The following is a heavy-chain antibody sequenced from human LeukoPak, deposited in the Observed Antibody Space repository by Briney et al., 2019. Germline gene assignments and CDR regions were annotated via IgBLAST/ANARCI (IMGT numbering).Heavy chain of an antibody. J-gene: IGHJ4*02. CDR1: GFTFSDYY. Sequence: PGGSLRLSCAASGFTFSDYYMSWIRQAPGKGLEWVSYISSCSSYTNYADSVKGRFTISRDNAKNSLYLQMNSLRAEDTAVYYCARAQRGGYPVDFDYWGQGTLVTVSS. V-gene: IGHV3-11*06. CDR3: ARAQRGGYPVDFDY. CDR2: ISSCSSYT. D-gene: IGHD5-12*01.